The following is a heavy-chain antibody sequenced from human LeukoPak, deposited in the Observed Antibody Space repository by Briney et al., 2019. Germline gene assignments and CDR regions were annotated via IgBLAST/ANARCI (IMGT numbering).Heavy chain of an antibody. CDR1: GGSISSYY. J-gene: IGHJ4*02. CDR3: ASQAIYGSGSYYTSYFDY. V-gene: IGHV4-59*01. Sequence: SETLSLTCTVSGGSISSYYWSWIRQPPGKGLEWIGYIYYSGSTNYNPSLKSRVTISVDTSKNQFSLKLSSVTAADTAVYYCASQAIYGSGSYYTSYFDYWGQGTLVTVSS. D-gene: IGHD3-10*01. CDR2: IYYSGST.